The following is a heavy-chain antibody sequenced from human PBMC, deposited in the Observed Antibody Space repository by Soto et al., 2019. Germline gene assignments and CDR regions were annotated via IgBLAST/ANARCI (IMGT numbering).Heavy chain of an antibody. V-gene: IGHV3-23*01. CDR2: ISGSGGST. CDR3: ARDSYDSSGYSFDY. D-gene: IGHD3-22*01. Sequence: GGSLRLSCAASGFTFSSYAMSWVRQAPGKGLEWVSAISGSGGSTYYADSVKGRFTISRDNSKNTLYLQMNSLRAEDTAVYYCARDSYDSSGYSFDYWGQGTLVTVSS. J-gene: IGHJ4*02. CDR1: GFTFSSYA.